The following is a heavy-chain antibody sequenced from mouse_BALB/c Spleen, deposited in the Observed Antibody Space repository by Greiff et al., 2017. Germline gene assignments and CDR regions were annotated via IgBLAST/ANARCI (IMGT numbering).Heavy chain of an antibody. CDR1: GYTFTSYY. CDR2: INPSNGGT. CDR3: TRGVFDY. V-gene: IGHV1S81*02. J-gene: IGHJ2*01. Sequence: VQLQQPGADLVKPGASVKLSCKASGYTFTSYYMYWVKQRPGQGLEWIGGINPSNGGTNFNEKFKSKGTLTVDKSSSTAYMQLSSLTSEDSAVYYCTRGVFDYWGQGTTLTVSS.